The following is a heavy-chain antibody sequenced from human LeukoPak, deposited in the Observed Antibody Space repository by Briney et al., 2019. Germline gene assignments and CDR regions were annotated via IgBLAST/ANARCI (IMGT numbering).Heavy chain of an antibody. V-gene: IGHV4-34*01. CDR3: ARTRRAYYDILTGYPYDY. Sequence: SETLSLTRAVYGGSFSGYYWSWIRQPPGKGLEWIGEINHSGSTNYNPSLKSRVTISVDTSKNQFSLKLSSVTAADTAVYYCARTRRAYYDILTGYPYDYWGQGTLVTVSS. D-gene: IGHD3-9*01. CDR1: GGSFSGYY. CDR2: INHSGST. J-gene: IGHJ4*02.